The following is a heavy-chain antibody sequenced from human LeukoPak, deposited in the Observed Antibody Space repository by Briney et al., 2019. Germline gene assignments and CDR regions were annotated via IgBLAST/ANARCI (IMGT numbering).Heavy chain of an antibody. D-gene: IGHD3-10*01. V-gene: IGHV3-74*01. CDR3: AKSRGSGLFDY. Sequence: GGSLRLSCAASGFTFSSYWMHWVRQAPGKGLVWVSHINSDGSSTSYADSVKGRFTISRDNSKNTLYLQMNSLRAEDTAVYYCAKSRGSGLFDYWGQGTLITVAS. CDR1: GFTFSSYW. J-gene: IGHJ4*02. CDR2: INSDGSST.